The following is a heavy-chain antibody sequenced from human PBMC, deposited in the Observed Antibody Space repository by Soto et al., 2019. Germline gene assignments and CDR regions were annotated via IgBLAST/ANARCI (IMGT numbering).Heavy chain of an antibody. CDR1: GYSFTSYW. Sequence: GESLKISCKGSGYSFTSYWIGWVRQMPGKGLEWVGIIYPGDSDTRYSPSFQGQVTISADKSISTTYLQWSSLKASDTAIYYCARHVAAPPTYYYYGMDVWGQGTTVTVSS. J-gene: IGHJ6*02. CDR2: IYPGDSDT. CDR3: ARHVAAPPTYYYYGMDV. V-gene: IGHV5-51*01. D-gene: IGHD6-19*01.